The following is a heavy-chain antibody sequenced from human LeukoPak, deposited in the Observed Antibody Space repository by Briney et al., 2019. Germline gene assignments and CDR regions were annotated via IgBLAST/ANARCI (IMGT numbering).Heavy chain of an antibody. CDR1: GGSFSGYY. V-gene: IGHV4-34*01. D-gene: IGHD3-16*01. CDR2: INHSGST. Sequence: SETLSLTCAVYGGSFSGYYWSWIRQPPGKGLEWIGEINHSGSTNYNPSLKSRVTISVDTSKNQFSLKLSSVTAADTAVYYCARVMITFGGVHYMDVWGKGTTVTISS. J-gene: IGHJ6*03. CDR3: ARVMITFGGVHYMDV.